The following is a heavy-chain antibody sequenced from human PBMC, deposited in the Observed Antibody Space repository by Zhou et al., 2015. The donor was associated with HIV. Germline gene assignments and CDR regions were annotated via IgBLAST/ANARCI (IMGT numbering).Heavy chain of an antibody. CDR1: GGTFSSYA. CDR3: ASPNDYGDYGYYYYGMDV. J-gene: IGHJ6*02. V-gene: IGHV1-69*01. CDR2: IIPIFGTA. Sequence: QVQLVQSGAEVKKPGSSVKVSCKASGGTFSSYAISWVRQAPGQGLEWMGGIIPIFGTANYAQKFQGRVTITADESTSTAYMELSSLRSEDTAVYYCASPNDYGDYGYYYYGMDVWGRRDNGHRRL. D-gene: IGHD4-17*01.